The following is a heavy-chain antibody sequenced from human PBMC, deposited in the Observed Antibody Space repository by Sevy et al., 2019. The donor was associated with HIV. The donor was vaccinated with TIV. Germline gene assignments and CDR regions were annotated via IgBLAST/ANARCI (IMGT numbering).Heavy chain of an antibody. CDR2: FDPEDGEP. D-gene: IGHD3-16*01. CDR3: ASVGYYDSTAHKQDLGGY. V-gene: IGHV1-24*01. J-gene: IGHJ4*02. CDR1: GNTLSDLS. Sequence: ASMKVSCKVSGNTLSDLSMHWVRQSPGKGFEWIGGFDPEDGEPIYARKFQGRVTVTEDTSTDTAYMELSSLRSEDTAVYYCASVGYYDSTAHKQDLGGYWGQGTLITVSS.